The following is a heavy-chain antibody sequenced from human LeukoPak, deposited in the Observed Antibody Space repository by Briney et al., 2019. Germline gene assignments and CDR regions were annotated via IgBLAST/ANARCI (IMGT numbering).Heavy chain of an antibody. D-gene: IGHD4-23*01. CDR2: INHSGST. V-gene: IGHV4-34*01. Sequence: PSETLSLTCAVYGGSFSGYYWSWIRQPPGKGLEWIGEINHSGSTNYNPSLKSRVTISVDTSKNQFSLKLSSVTAADTAVFYCGRVTRSYIDVWGKRTTGTVS. CDR1: GGSFSGYY. CDR3: GRVTRSYIDV. J-gene: IGHJ6*03.